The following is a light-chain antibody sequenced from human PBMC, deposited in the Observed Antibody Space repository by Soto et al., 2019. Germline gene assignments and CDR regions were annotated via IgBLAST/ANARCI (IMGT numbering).Light chain of an antibody. CDR2: LGS. Sequence: EMVMTQSPLSLPVTPGEPASISYRSSQSLLQSNGNNQLGWVLQKPVQSPQLLMYLGSSRASGVPDSFGGSGSGTDFTLKLSRVEPEDVGVYYCLQVFQTPPYFGGGNTVEIK. CDR3: LQVFQTPPY. J-gene: IGKJ4*01. V-gene: IGKV2-28*01. CDR1: QSLLQSNGNNQ.